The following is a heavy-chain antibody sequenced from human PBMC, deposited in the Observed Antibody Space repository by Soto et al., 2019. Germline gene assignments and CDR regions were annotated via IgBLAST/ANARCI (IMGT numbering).Heavy chain of an antibody. J-gene: IGHJ4*02. D-gene: IGHD6-6*01. CDR3: AKGSEFSNSYTLDFDF. Sequence: EVQLLESGGGLVQPGESPRLSCAASGFTFSSYAMSWVRQAPGRGLEWVSIIGGNGGSTYYAASVKGRFTISRDNTKNTLYLQMDSLTAEDTAVYYCAKGSEFSNSYTLDFDFWGQGALVTVSS. CDR2: IGGNGGST. V-gene: IGHV3-23*01. CDR1: GFTFSSYA.